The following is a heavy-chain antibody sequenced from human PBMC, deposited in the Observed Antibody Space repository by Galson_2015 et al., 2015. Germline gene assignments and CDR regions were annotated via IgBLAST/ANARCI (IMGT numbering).Heavy chain of an antibody. V-gene: IGHV3-23*01. CDR1: GFTFANFA. D-gene: IGHD1-7*01. Sequence: SLRLSCAASGFTFANFAMAWVRQAPGKGLDWVSDISYSGSTTNYGDSVKGRFTISRDNSKNTVDLQMNSLRGDDTAMYYCAKIRVRFANYEIDSCGQGTLVTVSS. J-gene: IGHJ4*02. CDR2: ISYSGSTT. CDR3: AKIRVRFANYEIDS.